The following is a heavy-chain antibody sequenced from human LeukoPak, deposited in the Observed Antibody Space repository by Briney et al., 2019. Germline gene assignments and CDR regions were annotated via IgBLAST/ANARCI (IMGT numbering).Heavy chain of an antibody. D-gene: IGHD1-1*01. V-gene: IGHV3-30*18. Sequence: GRSPRLSCAASGFTFSSYGMHWVRQAPGKGLEWVAVISYDGSNKYYADSVKGRFTISRDNSKNTLYLQMNSLRAEDTAVYYCAKGRTGTTLAFDIWGQGTMVTVSS. CDR3: AKGRTGTTLAFDI. CDR1: GFTFSSYG. CDR2: ISYDGSNK. J-gene: IGHJ3*02.